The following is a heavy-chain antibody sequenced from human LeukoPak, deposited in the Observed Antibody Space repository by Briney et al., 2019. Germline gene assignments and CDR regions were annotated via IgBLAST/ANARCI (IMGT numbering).Heavy chain of an antibody. CDR1: GFTFDDYV. CDR2: VSWNSGSI. Sequence: GRSLRLSCAASGFTFDDYVMHWVRQVPGKGLEWVSGVSWNSGSIGYADSVKGRFTVSRDNAKNSLYLQMNSLSSEDTALYYCAKDSGWGGLDYWGQGTLVTVSS. J-gene: IGHJ4*02. V-gene: IGHV3-9*01. CDR3: AKDSGWGGLDY. D-gene: IGHD3-16*01.